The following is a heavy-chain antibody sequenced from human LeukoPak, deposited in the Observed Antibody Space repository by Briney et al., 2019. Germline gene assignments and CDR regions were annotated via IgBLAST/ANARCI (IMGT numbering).Heavy chain of an antibody. CDR1: GGSISSYY. CDR2: IYYSGST. J-gene: IGHJ4*02. D-gene: IGHD5-18*01. CDR3: AREGVKYSYGY. Sequence: SETLSLTCTVSGGSISSYYWSWIRQPPGKGLEWIGYIYYSGSTNYNPSLKSRVTISVDTSKNQFSLKLSSVTAADTAVYYCAREGVKYSYGYWGQGTLVTVSS. V-gene: IGHV4-59*01.